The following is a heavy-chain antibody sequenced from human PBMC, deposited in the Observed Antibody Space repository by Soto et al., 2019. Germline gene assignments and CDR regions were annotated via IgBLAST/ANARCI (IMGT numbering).Heavy chain of an antibody. J-gene: IGHJ5*02. V-gene: IGHV4-31*03. CDR3: AWVSHCSGGSHLRCWLDP. Sequence: QVQLQESGPGLVKPSQTLSLTCTVSGCSISSDLYYWSWTRQHPEKGLEWIGNIYYSGTTHYNPSLKGRVTLSVDTSKNQFSLKLCSVPAEHTAVYYCAWVSHCSGGSHLRCWLDPWGQGTLVTVSS. CDR2: IYYSGTT. D-gene: IGHD2-15*01. CDR1: GCSISSDLYY.